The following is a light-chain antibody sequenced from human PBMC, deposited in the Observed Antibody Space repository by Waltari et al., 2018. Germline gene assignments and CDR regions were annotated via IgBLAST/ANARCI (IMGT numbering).Light chain of an antibody. CDR2: DVS. CDR1: SSDVGGYNY. CDR3: SSYRTTTTRL. V-gene: IGLV2-14*03. J-gene: IGLJ2*01. Sequence: QSALTQPPSVSGSPGQSITISCTGTSSDVGGYNYVSWYQQHPGKAPKLIIYDVSERPSGVSTRFSGSKSGNTASLTISGLQAEDEADYYCSSYRTTTTRLFGGGTKVTVL.